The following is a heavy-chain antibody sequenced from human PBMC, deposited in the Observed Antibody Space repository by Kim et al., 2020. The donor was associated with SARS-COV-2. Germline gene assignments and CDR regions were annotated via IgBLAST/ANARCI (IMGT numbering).Heavy chain of an antibody. J-gene: IGHJ4*02. CDR2: INHSGST. V-gene: IGHV4-34*01. CDR1: GGSFSGYY. Sequence: SETLSLTCAVYGGSFSGYYWSWIRQPPGKGLEWIGEINHSGSTNYNPSLKSRVTISVDTSKNQFSLKLSSVTAADTAVYYCARGRGGRYSSICFDYWGQRTLVTVSS. D-gene: IGHD6-13*01. CDR3: ARGRGGRYSSICFDY.